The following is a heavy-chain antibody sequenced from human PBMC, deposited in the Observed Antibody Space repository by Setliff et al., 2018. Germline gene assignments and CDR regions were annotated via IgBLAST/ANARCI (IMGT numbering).Heavy chain of an antibody. CDR3: ARDSPQRYYGMDV. V-gene: IGHV3-7*01. CDR1: GFTFSSYW. CDR2: IKQDGSEK. Sequence: GGSLRLSCAASGFTFSSYWMSWVRQAPGKGLEWVANIKQDGSEKYYVDSVKGRFTISRDNAKNSLYLQMNSLRAEDTAVYYCARDSPQRYYGMDVWGQGTTVTVSS. D-gene: IGHD1-1*01. J-gene: IGHJ6*02.